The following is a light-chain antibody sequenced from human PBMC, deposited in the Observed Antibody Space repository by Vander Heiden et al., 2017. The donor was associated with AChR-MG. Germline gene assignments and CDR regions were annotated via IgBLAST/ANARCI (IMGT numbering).Light chain of an antibody. J-gene: IGKJ4*01. CDR3: QQLNTYPLT. V-gene: IGKV1-9*01. Sequence: IPLTQSPSPLSASVGDRVTITCRASQDISTYLAWYHQKPGKAPKVLIYAASTLQSGVPSRFSGGGSGTDFTLTISSLQPEDFATYYCQQLNTYPLTFGGGTKVEIK. CDR2: AAS. CDR1: QDISTY.